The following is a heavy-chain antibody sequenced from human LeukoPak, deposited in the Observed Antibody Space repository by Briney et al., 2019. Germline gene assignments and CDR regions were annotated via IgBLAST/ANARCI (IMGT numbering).Heavy chain of an antibody. CDR1: GFTVRDNY. D-gene: IGHD6-19*01. Sequence: PGGSLRPSCAASGFTVRDNYMSWARQAPGKGLEWVSVIYTGGTILYADSVKGRFTISRDSSQNMLYLHMTSLRAEDTAVYYCARDAPRHQQWLVIWGQGTQVIVSS. J-gene: IGHJ4*02. CDR3: ARDAPRHQQWLVI. V-gene: IGHV3-66*01. CDR2: IYTGGTI.